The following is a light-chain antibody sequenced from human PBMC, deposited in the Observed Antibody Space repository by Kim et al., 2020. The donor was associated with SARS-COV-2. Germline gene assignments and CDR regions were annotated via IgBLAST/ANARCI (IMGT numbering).Light chain of an antibody. V-gene: IGLV3-1*01. CDR2: QDI. Sequence: SVSPGLTATIPCSGGNLGGRYVYWYQQRPGQTPVLVMYQDIERPSGIPDRFSGSNSGNTATLTISGTQAMDEADYYCQAWDNNAAIFGGGTQLTVL. J-gene: IGLJ2*01. CDR3: QAWDNNAAI. CDR1: NLGGRY.